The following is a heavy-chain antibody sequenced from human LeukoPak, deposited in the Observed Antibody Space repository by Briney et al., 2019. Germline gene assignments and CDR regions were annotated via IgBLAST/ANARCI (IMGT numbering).Heavy chain of an antibody. CDR1: GFTFSSYW. J-gene: IGHJ4*02. CDR2: IKQDGSEK. V-gene: IGHV3-7*01. D-gene: IGHD3-16*02. CDR3: ARDITSRIYVWGSYPYY. Sequence: PVGSLKLSCAASGFTFSSYWMRWVRQAPGKGLEWVANIKQDGSEKYYVHSVKGRFTISRDNAKNSLYLQMNSLRAEVTAVYYCARDITSRIYVWGSYPYYWGQGTLVTVSS.